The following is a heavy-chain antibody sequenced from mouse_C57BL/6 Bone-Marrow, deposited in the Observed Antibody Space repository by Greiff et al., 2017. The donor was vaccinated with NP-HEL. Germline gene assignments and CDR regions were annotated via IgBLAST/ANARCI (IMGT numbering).Heavy chain of an antibody. CDR1: GYSITSGYY. CDR2: ISYDGSN. CDR3: AREDYGSSQDYFDY. J-gene: IGHJ2*01. D-gene: IGHD1-1*01. Sequence: EVKLVESGPGLVKPSQSLSLTCSVTGYSITSGYYWNWIRQFPGNKLEWMGYISYDGSNNYNPSLKNRISITRDTSKNQFFLKLNSVTTEDTATYDCAREDYGSSQDYFDYWGQGTTLTVSS. V-gene: IGHV3-6*01.